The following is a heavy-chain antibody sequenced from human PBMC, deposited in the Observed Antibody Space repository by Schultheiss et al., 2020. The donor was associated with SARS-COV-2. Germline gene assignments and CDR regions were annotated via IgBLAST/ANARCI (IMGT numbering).Heavy chain of an antibody. CDR1: GYSFTSYW. Sequence: GESLKISCKGSGYSFTSYWIGWVRQMPGKGLEWMGIIYPGDSDTRYRPSLQGQVTISADKSTNTAYLQWSSLKASDTAMYYCARRGKTSAYDYWGQGTPVTVSS. CDR2: IYPGDSDT. D-gene: IGHD6-25*01. J-gene: IGHJ4*02. V-gene: IGHV5-51*01. CDR3: ARRGKTSAYDY.